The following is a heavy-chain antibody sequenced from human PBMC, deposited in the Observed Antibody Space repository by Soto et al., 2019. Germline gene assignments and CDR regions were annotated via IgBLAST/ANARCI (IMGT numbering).Heavy chain of an antibody. CDR1: GGTFSSYA. D-gene: IGHD5-18*01. Sequence: ASVKVSCTASGGTFSSYAISWVRQAPGQGLEWMGGIIPILGTANYAQKFQGRVTITADGSTSTAYMELSSLRSEDTAVYYCARGVPNTAMVESWFDPWGQGTLVTVSS. CDR3: ARGVPNTAMVESWFDP. J-gene: IGHJ5*02. CDR2: IIPILGTA. V-gene: IGHV1-69*13.